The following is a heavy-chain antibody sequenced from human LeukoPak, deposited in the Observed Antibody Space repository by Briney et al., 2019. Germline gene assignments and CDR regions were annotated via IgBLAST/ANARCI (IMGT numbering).Heavy chain of an antibody. CDR2: INHSGST. V-gene: IGHV4-34*01. Sequence: SETLSLTCAVYGGSFSGYYWSWIRQPPGKGLEWIGEINHSGSTNYNPSLKSRVTISVDTSKNQFSLKLSSVTTADTAVYYCARVKDPGGYYYYYYMDIWGKGNTVTVSS. CDR3: ARVKDPGGYYYYYYMDI. D-gene: IGHD3-16*01. J-gene: IGHJ6*03. CDR1: GGSFSGYY.